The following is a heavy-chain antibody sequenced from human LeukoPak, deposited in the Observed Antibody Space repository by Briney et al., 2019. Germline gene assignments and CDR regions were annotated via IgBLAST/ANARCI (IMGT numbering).Heavy chain of an antibody. J-gene: IGHJ4*02. V-gene: IGHV4-38-2*01. Sequence: SETLSLTCAVSGYSISSDNYWVWIRQPPGQGLEWTGGIYHSGSTYYNPSLKSRVTMSVDTSKNQFSLKLSSVTAADTAVYYCARAPRDSSSSNYMRRFDYWGRGTLVTVPS. CDR2: IYHSGST. CDR1: GYSISSDNY. CDR3: ARAPRDSSSSNYMRRFDY. D-gene: IGHD3-22*01.